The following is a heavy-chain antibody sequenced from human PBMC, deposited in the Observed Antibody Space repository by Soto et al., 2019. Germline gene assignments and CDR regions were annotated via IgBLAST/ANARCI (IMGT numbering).Heavy chain of an antibody. J-gene: IGHJ6*02. Sequence: GGSLRLSCAASGFTFSSYGMHWVRQAPGKGLEWVAVISYDGSNKYYADSVKGRFTTSRDNSKNTLYLQMNSLRAEDTAVYYCAKSAGGYYYYGMDVWGQWTTVTVSS. CDR3: AKSAGGYYYYGMDV. CDR2: ISYDGSNK. V-gene: IGHV3-30*18. D-gene: IGHD2-15*01. CDR1: GFTFSSYG.